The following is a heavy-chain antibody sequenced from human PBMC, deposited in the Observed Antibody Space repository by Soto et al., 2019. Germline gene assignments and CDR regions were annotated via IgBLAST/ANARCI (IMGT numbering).Heavy chain of an antibody. CDR2: IGTAGDT. CDR1: GFTFSSYD. Sequence: GGSLRLSCAASGFTFSSYDMHWVRQATGKGLEWVSAIGTAGDTYYPGSVKGRFTISRENAKNSLYLQMNSLRAEDTAVYYCARVAAAGIMYYYGMDVWGQGTTVTVXS. CDR3: ARVAAAGIMYYYGMDV. J-gene: IGHJ6*02. V-gene: IGHV3-13*01. D-gene: IGHD6-13*01.